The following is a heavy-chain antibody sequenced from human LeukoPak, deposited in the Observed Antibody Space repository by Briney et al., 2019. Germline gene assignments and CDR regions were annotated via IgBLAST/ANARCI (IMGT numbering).Heavy chain of an antibody. V-gene: IGHV3-30-3*01. CDR1: GFTFSRFA. CDR3: ASLDYYDSSGGLDVFDV. CDR2: ISYDGSNK. J-gene: IGHJ3*01. D-gene: IGHD3-22*01. Sequence: AGGSLRLSCAASGFTFSRFAMHWVRQAPGKGLEWVAVISYDGSNKYYGDSVKGRFTISRDNSKNTLYLQMNSLRIEDTAVYYCASLDYYDSSGGLDVFDVWGQGTMVTVSS.